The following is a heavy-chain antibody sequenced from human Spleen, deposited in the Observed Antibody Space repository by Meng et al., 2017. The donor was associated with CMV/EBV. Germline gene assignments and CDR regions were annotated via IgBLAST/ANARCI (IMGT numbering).Heavy chain of an antibody. CDR1: GFSLSNARMG. V-gene: IGHV2-26*01. D-gene: IGHD3-3*01. CDR3: ARSYYDFWSGYYHYVTGYFDP. CDR2: IFSNDEK. J-gene: IGHJ5*02. Sequence: SGPTLVKPTETLTLTCTVSGFSLSNARMGVSWIRQPPGKALEWLAHIFSNDEKSYSTSLKSRLTISKDTSKSQVVLTMTNMDPVDTATYYCARSYYDFWSGYYHYVTGYFDPWGQGTLVTVSS.